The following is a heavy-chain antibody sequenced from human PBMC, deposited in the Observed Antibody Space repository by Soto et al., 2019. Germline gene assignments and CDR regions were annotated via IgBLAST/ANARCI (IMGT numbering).Heavy chain of an antibody. CDR3: ARVRPSGFGMDV. CDR2: INPSGGST. CDR1: GYTFTSYY. Sequence: VASVKVSCKASGYTFTSYYMHWVRQAPGQGLEWMGIINPSGGSTSYAQKLQGRVTMTRDTSTSTVYMELSSLRSEDTAVYYCARVRPSGFGMDVWGKGTKVTVYS. D-gene: IGHD6-25*01. J-gene: IGHJ6*04. V-gene: IGHV1-46*01.